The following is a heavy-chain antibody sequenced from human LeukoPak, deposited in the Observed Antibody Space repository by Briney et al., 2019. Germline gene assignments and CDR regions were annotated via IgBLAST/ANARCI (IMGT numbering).Heavy chain of an antibody. V-gene: IGHV3-30*18. J-gene: IGHJ6*04. Sequence: QAGGSLRLSCAASGFTFSSYGMHWVRQAPGKGLEWVAVISYDGSNKYYADSVKGRFTISRDNSKNTLYLQMNSLRAKDTAVYYCAKDGSSSSWFRDYYYDGMDVWGKGTTVTVSS. CDR3: AKDGSSSSWFRDYYYDGMDV. CDR2: ISYDGSNK. D-gene: IGHD6-13*01. CDR1: GFTFSSYG.